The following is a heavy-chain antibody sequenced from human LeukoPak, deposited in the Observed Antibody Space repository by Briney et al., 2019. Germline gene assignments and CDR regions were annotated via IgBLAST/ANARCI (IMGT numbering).Heavy chain of an antibody. D-gene: IGHD1-26*01. CDR2: INHSGST. V-gene: IGHV4-34*01. CDR3: ARGPNSYYSGSYNVLDY. CDR1: GGSFSGYY. J-gene: IGHJ4*02. Sequence: SETLSLTCAVYGGSFSGYYWSWIRQPPGKGLEWIGEINHSGSTNYNPSLTSRVTISVDTSKNQFSLKLSSVTAADTAVYYCARGPNSYYSGSYNVLDYWGQGTLVTVSS.